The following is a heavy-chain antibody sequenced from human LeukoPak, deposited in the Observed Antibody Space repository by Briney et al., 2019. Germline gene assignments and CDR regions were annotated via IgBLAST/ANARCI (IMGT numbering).Heavy chain of an antibody. Sequence: EASVTVSCKASGFTFTSSFMQWVRQARGQRLEWIGWIAVGSGSTNYAQKFQGRVTITRDMSTSTAYMELSSLRSEDTAVYYCAAVFGSGYYYYFDYWGQGALLPVSS. CDR3: AAVFGSGYYYYFDY. V-gene: IGHV1-58*02. D-gene: IGHD3-22*01. CDR2: IAVGSGST. CDR1: GFTFTSSF. J-gene: IGHJ4*02.